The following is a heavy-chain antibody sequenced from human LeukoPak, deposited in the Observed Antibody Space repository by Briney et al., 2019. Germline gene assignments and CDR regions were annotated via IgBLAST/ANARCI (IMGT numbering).Heavy chain of an antibody. CDR2: IYYSGST. CDR3: ARQGTMTRGGYWLDP. Sequence: SETLSLTCTVSGGSISSYYWSWIRQPPGKGLEWIGYIYYSGSTNYNPSLKSRVTISVDTSKNQFSLKLSSVTAADTAVYYCARQGTMTRGGYWLDPWGQGTLVTVSS. CDR1: GGSISSYY. D-gene: IGHD3-10*01. V-gene: IGHV4-59*08. J-gene: IGHJ5*02.